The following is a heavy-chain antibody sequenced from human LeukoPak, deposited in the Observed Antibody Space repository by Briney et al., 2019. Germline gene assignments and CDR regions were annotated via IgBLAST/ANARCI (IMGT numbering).Heavy chain of an antibody. Sequence: GGSLRLSCAASGFTVSSNYMSWVRKAPGKGLEWVSVIYSGGSTYYADSGKGRFTISRDNSKNTLYLQMNSLRAEDTAVYYCARVGTDVGATHDYWGQGTLVSVSS. CDR1: GFTVSSNY. D-gene: IGHD1-14*01. V-gene: IGHV3-53*01. CDR2: IYSGGST. CDR3: ARVGTDVGATHDY. J-gene: IGHJ4*02.